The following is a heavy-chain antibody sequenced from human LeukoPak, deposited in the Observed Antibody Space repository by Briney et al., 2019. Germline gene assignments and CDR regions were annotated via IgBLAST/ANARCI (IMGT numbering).Heavy chain of an antibody. J-gene: IGHJ4*02. CDR1: GFTFSSYW. CDR3: AKDSDQLRFLEWLLLDY. D-gene: IGHD3-3*01. Sequence: GGSLRLSCAASGFTFSSYWMTWVRQAPGKGLEWVPLISGDGGSTYYADSVKGRFTISRDSSKNSLYLQMNSLRTEDTALYYCAKDSDQLRFLEWLLLDYWGQGTLVTVSS. V-gene: IGHV3-43*02. CDR2: ISGDGGST.